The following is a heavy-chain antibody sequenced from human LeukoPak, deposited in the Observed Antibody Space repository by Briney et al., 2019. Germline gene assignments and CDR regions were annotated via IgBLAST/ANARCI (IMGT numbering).Heavy chain of an antibody. V-gene: IGHV3-33*01. J-gene: IGHJ3*02. CDR1: GFTFSSFG. Sequence: GGSLRLSCAASGFTFSSFGMHWVRQAPAKGLEWVEVIWYDGSDKYYTDSVKGRFTISRDNSKNTLYLQMNSLRAEDTATYYCARAGDAFDIWGQGTMVTVSS. CDR3: ARAGDAFDI. CDR2: IWYDGSDK.